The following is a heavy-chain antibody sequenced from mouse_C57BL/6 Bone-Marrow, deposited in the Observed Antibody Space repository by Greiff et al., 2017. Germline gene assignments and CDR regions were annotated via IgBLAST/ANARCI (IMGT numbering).Heavy chain of an antibody. Sequence: QVQLQQPGAELVRPGSSVKLSCKASGYTFTSYWMHWVKQRPIQGLEWIGNIDPSDSETHYNQKFKDKATLTVEKSSSTAYMKLSSLTSEDSAVYYCARDYDDPRGVAYWGQGTLVTVSA. CDR1: GYTFTSYW. J-gene: IGHJ3*01. V-gene: IGHV1-52*01. D-gene: IGHD2-4*01. CDR3: ARDYDDPRGVAY. CDR2: IDPSDSET.